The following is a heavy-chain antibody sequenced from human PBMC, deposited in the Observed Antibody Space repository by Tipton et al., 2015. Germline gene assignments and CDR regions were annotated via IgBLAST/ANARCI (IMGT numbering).Heavy chain of an antibody. V-gene: IGHV4-4*02. J-gene: IGHJ6*02. CDR1: GGSISSSNW. D-gene: IGHD2-21*01. CDR2: IYHSGST. Sequence: GSLRLSCAVSGGSISSSNWCSWVRQPPGKGLEWIGEIYHSGSTNYNPSLKSRITISVDKSKNQFSLKLTSVTAADTAVYYCARQGTVVVIGMSHYYYYGMDVWGQGTTVTVSS. CDR3: ARQGTVVVIGMSHYYYYGMDV.